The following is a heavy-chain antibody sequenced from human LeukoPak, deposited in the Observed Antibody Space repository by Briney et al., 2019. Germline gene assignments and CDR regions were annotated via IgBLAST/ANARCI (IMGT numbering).Heavy chain of an antibody. D-gene: IGHD2-2*01. Sequence: ASVKVSCKASGYTFTSYYMLWVRQAPGQGLEWMGIINPSGGSTSYAQKFQGRVTMTRDTSKNQFSLKLSSVTAADTAVYYCARGAKYQLLREYYFDCWGQGTLVTVSS. V-gene: IGHV1-46*01. CDR3: ARGAKYQLLREYYFDC. CDR2: INPSGGST. CDR1: GYTFTSYY. J-gene: IGHJ4*02.